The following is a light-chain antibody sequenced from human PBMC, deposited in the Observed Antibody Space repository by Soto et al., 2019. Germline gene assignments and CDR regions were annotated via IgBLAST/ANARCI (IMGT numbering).Light chain of an antibody. Sequence: QSALTQPASVSGSPGQSITLSCTGSSSDVGAYTSVSWYQHHPGKAPKLMIYEVNKRPSGVSNRFSGSKSGNTASLTISGLQPEDEAHYYCSSHTSDNRSYVFGTGTKLTVL. CDR2: EVN. V-gene: IGLV2-14*01. CDR3: SSHTSDNRSYV. J-gene: IGLJ1*01. CDR1: SSDVGAYTS.